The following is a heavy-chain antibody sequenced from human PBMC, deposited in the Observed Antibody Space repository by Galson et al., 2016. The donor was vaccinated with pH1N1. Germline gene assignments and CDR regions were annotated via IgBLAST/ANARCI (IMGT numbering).Heavy chain of an antibody. D-gene: IGHD2-15*01. V-gene: IGHV4-38-2*02. J-gene: IGHJ4*02. CDR1: GYPISNGYY. Sequence: SETLSLTCNVSGYPISNGYYWGWVRQPPGKGLEWIGSVYHSGHTYYTPSLQSRVTVSVDTSKNQFSLTLTSVTAADTAVYYCARNIGYSRGYYFDFWGQGTLLTVSS. CDR2: VYHSGHT. CDR3: ARNIGYSRGYYFDF.